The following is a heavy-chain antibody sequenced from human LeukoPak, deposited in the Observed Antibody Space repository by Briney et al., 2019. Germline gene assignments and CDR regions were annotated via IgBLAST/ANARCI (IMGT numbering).Heavy chain of an antibody. Sequence: SEPLSLTCTVSGASISSYYWSWIRRPPGKGLEWIGYIHYSGSTNYNPPLKSRVTISLDTSKNQFSLKLSSVTAADTAVYYCARTSYSIYDAPFGYWGQGTLVTVSS. J-gene: IGHJ4*02. D-gene: IGHD5/OR15-5a*01. V-gene: IGHV4-59*01. CDR2: IHYSGST. CDR1: GASISSYY. CDR3: ARTSYSIYDAPFGY.